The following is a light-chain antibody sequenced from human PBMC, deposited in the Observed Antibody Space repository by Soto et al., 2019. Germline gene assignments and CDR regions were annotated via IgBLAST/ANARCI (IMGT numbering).Light chain of an antibody. CDR2: EVT. CDR1: RSDVGANHY. V-gene: IGLV2-14*01. CDR3: TTHTGGGSLDV. J-gene: IGLJ1*01. Sequence: QSVLTQPASVSGSPGQSITISCTGTRSDVGANHYVSCYQQYPGEAPKVIIYEVTNRPSGVSNRFSGSKSDHTASLTISGLQAEDDADYYCTTHTGGGSLDVFGTGTNVTGL.